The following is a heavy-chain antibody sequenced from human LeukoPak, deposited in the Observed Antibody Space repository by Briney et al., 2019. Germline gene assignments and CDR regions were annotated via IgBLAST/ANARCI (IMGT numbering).Heavy chain of an antibody. CDR2: ISASNGNT. J-gene: IGHJ4*02. V-gene: IGHV1-18*01. CDR3: ARDRGDNGNYHLAY. Sequence: ASVKVSCKASGYTFITHGISWVRQVPGQGLEWMGWISASNGNTNYAQKFQGRVTMTTDTSTSTAYMELRSLRSDDAAVYYCARDRGDNGNYHLAYWGQGTLVTVSS. CDR1: GYTFITHG. D-gene: IGHD3-16*02.